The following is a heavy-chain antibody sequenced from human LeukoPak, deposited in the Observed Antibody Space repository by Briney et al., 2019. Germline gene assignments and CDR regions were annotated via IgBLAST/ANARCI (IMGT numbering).Heavy chain of an antibody. Sequence: GASVKVSCKASGYTFTNYAMYWVRQAPGQRLEWMGWINAGNGNTKYSQKFQGRVTITSDTSANTVYMELSSLRSEDTAVYYRARGDFYYDSSDPWGQGTLVTVSS. V-gene: IGHV1-3*01. J-gene: IGHJ5*02. CDR3: ARGDFYYDSSDP. D-gene: IGHD3-22*01. CDR1: GYTFTNYA. CDR2: INAGNGNT.